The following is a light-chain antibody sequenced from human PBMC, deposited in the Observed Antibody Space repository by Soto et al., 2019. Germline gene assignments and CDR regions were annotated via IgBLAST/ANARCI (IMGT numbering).Light chain of an antibody. V-gene: IGKV1-39*01. CDR2: SAS. CDR3: QQSYITPLFA. J-gene: IGKJ3*01. Sequence: DIQMTQSPSSLSASVGDRITITCRSSQNIDTRLNWYQQTPGKAPKLLIHSASSLHSGVPSRFSGSGSGTEFTLTISGLQPDDFATYYCQQSYITPLFAFGPGTKVDLQ. CDR1: QNIDTR.